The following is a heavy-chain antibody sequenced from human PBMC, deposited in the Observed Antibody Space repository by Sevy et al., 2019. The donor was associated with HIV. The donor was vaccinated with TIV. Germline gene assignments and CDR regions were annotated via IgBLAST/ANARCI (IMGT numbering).Heavy chain of an antibody. CDR3: ARGARLYDSSGYYYVAFDI. CDR1: VGSISSGGYY. J-gene: IGHJ3*02. V-gene: IGHV4-31*03. D-gene: IGHD3-22*01. Sequence: SETLSLTCTVSVGSISSGGYYWSWIRQHPGKGLEWIGYIYYSGSTYYNPSLKSRVTISVDTSKNQFSLKLSSVTAADTAVYYCARGARLYDSSGYYYVAFDIWGQGTMVTVSS. CDR2: IYYSGST.